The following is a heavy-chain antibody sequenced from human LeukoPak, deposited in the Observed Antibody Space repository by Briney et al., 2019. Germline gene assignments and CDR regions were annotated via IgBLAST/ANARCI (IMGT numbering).Heavy chain of an antibody. CDR1: GGTLSSYA. Sequence: GASVKVSCKASGGTLSSYAISWVRQAPGQGLEWMGGIIPIFGTANYAQKFQGRVTITTDESTSTAYMELSSLRSEDTAVYYCARALSYSSSWYPWFDPWGQGTLVTVSS. V-gene: IGHV1-69*05. CDR3: ARALSYSSSWYPWFDP. J-gene: IGHJ5*02. CDR2: IIPIFGTA. D-gene: IGHD6-13*01.